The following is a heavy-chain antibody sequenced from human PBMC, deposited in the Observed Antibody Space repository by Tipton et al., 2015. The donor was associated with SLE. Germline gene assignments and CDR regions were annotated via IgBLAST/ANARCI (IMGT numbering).Heavy chain of an antibody. Sequence: LRLSCTVSGGSIISYYWSWIRQPPGKGLEWIGYIYYSGSTNYNPSLKSRVTISVDTSKNQFSLKLSSVTAADTAVYYCARAGYSYGFSYYYYGMYVWGQGTTVTVSS. D-gene: IGHD5-18*01. CDR1: GGSIISYY. CDR2: IYYSGST. CDR3: ARAGYSYGFSYYYYGMYV. V-gene: IGHV4-59*01. J-gene: IGHJ6*02.